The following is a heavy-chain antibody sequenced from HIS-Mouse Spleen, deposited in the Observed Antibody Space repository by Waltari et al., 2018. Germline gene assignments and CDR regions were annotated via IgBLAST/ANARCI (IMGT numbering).Heavy chain of an antibody. Sequence: EVQLVESGGGLVQPGRSLRLSCAASGFTFDDYAMHWVRQAPGKGLEWVSGFSWNRGSKGYADSVKGRFTISRDNAKNSLYLQMNSLRAEDTALYYCAKLYSSSFDYWGQGTLVTVSS. D-gene: IGHD6-6*01. CDR1: GFTFDDYA. CDR3: AKLYSSSFDY. J-gene: IGHJ4*02. V-gene: IGHV3-9*01. CDR2: FSWNRGSK.